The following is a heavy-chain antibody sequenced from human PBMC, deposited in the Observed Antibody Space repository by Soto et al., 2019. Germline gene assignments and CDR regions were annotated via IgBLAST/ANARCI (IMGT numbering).Heavy chain of an antibody. CDR1: GGCFSWYY. V-gene: IGHV4-34*01. J-gene: IGHJ6*02. D-gene: IGHD3-10*01. CDR3: AREPGYYGSGSYGYYYYYGMDV. Sequence: SETRSLTCAVYGGCFSWYYLSLIRQPPGKGLEGIGEINHSGSTNYNPSHKSRVTISVDTSQNQFSLKLSSVTAADTAVYYCAREPGYYGSGSYGYYYYYGMDVWGQGTTVTVSS. CDR2: INHSGST.